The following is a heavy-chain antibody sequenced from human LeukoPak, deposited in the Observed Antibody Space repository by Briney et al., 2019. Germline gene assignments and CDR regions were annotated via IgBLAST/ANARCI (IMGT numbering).Heavy chain of an antibody. CDR2: SSSSGSTI. CDR3: ARRRDFIDY. V-gene: IGHV3-11*01. CDR1: GFTLSDYY. J-gene: IGHJ4*02. D-gene: IGHD3/OR15-3a*01. Sequence: GGSLRLSCAASGFTLSDYYMSWIRQAPGKGLEWVSYSSSSGSTIYYADSVKGRFAISRDNARNSLYLQMNSLRAEDTAVYYCARRRDFIDYWGQGTLVTVSS.